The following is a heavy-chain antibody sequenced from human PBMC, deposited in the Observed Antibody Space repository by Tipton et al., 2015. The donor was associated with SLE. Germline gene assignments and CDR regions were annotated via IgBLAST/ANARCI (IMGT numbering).Heavy chain of an antibody. CDR2: IYYSGST. CDR1: GGSISSSSYY. J-gene: IGHJ4*02. V-gene: IGHV4-39*07. D-gene: IGHD1-26*01. Sequence: GLVKPSETLSLTCTVSGGSISSSSYYWGWIRQPPGKGLEWIGSIYYSGSTYYNPSLKSRVTISVDTSKNQFSLKLSSVTAADTAVYYCAGMSYPREGYFDYWGQGTLVTVSS. CDR3: AGMSYPREGYFDY.